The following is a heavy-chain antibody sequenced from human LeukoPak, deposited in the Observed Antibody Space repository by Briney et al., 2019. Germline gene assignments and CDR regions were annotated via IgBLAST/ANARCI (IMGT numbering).Heavy chain of an antibody. CDR1: GFTFSSYW. Sequence: RGSLRLSCAASGFTFSSYWMSWVRQAPGKGLEWVANIKQDGSEKYYVDSVKGRFTISRDNAKNSLYLQMNSLRAEDTAVYYCARDSYSGSYYNWFDPWGQGTLVTVSS. J-gene: IGHJ5*02. CDR3: ARDSYSGSYYNWFDP. V-gene: IGHV3-7*01. CDR2: IKQDGSEK. D-gene: IGHD3-10*01.